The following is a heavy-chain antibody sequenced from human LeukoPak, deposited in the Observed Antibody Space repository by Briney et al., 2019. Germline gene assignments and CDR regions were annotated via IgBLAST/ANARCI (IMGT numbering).Heavy chain of an antibody. CDR1: GFTFSSYG. CDR2: ICYDGSNK. CDR3: VRDLLQFDY. V-gene: IGHV3-33*01. J-gene: IGHJ4*02. D-gene: IGHD1-26*01. Sequence: GGSLRLSCSASGFTFSSYGMHWVRPAPGKGLEGVAVICYDGSNKYYADSVKGRFTISRDNSKNTLYLQMNSLRAEDRAVYYCVRDLLQFDYWVQGTLVTVSS.